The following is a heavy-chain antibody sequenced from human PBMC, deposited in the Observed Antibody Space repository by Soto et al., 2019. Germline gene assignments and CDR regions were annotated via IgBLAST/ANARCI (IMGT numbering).Heavy chain of an antibody. Sequence: QVQLVQSGAEVKKPGSSVKVSCKASGGTFSSYAISWVRQAPGQGLEWMGGIIPIFGTANYAQKFKGRVTITADESTSTAYMELSSLRSGDTAVYYWARGISRYSWSYGMDGWGQGTTVTVSS. CDR2: IIPIFGTA. V-gene: IGHV1-69*01. CDR3: ARGISRYSWSYGMDG. CDR1: GGTFSSYA. J-gene: IGHJ6*02. D-gene: IGHD1-1*01.